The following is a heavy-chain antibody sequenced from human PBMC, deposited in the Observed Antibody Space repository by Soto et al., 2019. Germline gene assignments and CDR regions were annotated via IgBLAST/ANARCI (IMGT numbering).Heavy chain of an antibody. D-gene: IGHD5-18*01. J-gene: IGHJ4*02. CDR3: AKDFRRYSYGFHTFDY. V-gene: IGHV3-30*18. CDR1: GFTFSSYG. CDR2: ISYDGSNK. Sequence: QVQLVESGGGVVQPGRSLRLSCAASGFTFSSYGMHWVRQAPGKGLEWVAVISYDGSNKYYADSVKGRFTISRDNSKNTLYLQMNSLRAEDTAVYYCAKDFRRYSYGFHTFDYWGQGTLVTVSS.